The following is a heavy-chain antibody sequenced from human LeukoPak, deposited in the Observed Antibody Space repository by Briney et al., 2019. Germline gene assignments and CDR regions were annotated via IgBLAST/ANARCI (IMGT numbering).Heavy chain of an antibody. CDR3: ARTRSCSSTSCYVDY. CDR1: GFTFSSYA. V-gene: IGHV3-23*01. CDR2: ISGGGEST. J-gene: IGHJ4*02. Sequence: GGSLRLSCAASGFTFSSYAMSWVRHAPGTGLEWVSGISGGGESTYYADSVNGRLTISTDNSKNTLYLQMNSLRAEDTAVYYCARTRSCSSTSCYVDYWGQGTLVTVSS. D-gene: IGHD2-2*01.